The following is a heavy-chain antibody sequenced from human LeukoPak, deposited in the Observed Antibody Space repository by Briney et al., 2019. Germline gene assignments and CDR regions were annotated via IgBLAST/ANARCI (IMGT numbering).Heavy chain of an antibody. Sequence: GGSLRLSCAASGFTFDDYGLSWVRQAPGKGLEWVSAISGSDGTTYYADSVKGRFTISRDNSKNTLSLQMNSLRAEDTAVYYCAKVGNWKYGHHDYWGQGTLVTVSS. CDR1: GFTFDDYG. J-gene: IGHJ4*02. CDR2: ISGSDGTT. V-gene: IGHV3-23*01. CDR3: AKVGNWKYGHHDY. D-gene: IGHD1-7*01.